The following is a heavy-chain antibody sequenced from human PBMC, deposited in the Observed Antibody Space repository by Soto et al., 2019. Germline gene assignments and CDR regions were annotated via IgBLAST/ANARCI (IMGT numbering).Heavy chain of an antibody. Sequence: PGGSLRLSCSVFGFAFSSYSMNWVRQAPGKGLEWVSSISSSSSYIYYADSVKGRFTISRDNAKNSLYLQMNSLRAEDTAVYYCASEYYYDSSGYYIDYWGQGTLVTVSS. J-gene: IGHJ4*02. V-gene: IGHV3-21*01. CDR2: ISSSSSYI. CDR3: ASEYYYDSSGYYIDY. D-gene: IGHD3-22*01. CDR1: GFAFSSYS.